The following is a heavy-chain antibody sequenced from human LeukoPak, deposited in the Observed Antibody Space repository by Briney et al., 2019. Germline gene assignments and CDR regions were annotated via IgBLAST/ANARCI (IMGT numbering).Heavy chain of an antibody. D-gene: IGHD2-2*01. J-gene: IGHJ5*02. CDR1: GGSINDYY. CDR3: ARVLASTAWFDP. Sequence: SETLSLTCTVSGGSINDYYWSWIRQPPGKGLEWIGYIFYSGSGSTNYNPSLESRVTISVDTSKNQFSLRLNSVTAADTAVYYCARVLASTAWFDPWGQGALVTVSS. CDR2: IFYSGSGST. V-gene: IGHV4-59*08.